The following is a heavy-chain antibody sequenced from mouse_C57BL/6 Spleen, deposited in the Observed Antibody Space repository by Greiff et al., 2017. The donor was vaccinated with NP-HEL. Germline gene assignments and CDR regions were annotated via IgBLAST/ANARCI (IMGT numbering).Heavy chain of an antibody. CDR1: GYTFTSYW. V-gene: IGHV1-69*01. CDR3: ARGGESTMVTAWVAY. D-gene: IGHD2-2*01. J-gene: IGHJ3*01. CDR2: IDPSDRYT. Sequence: VQLQQSGAELVMPGASVKLSCKASGYTFTSYWMHWVKQRPGQGLEWIGEIDPSDRYTNYNQKFKGKSTVTVDKSSSTAYMQLSSLTSEDSAVYYCARGGESTMVTAWVAYWGQGTLVTVSA.